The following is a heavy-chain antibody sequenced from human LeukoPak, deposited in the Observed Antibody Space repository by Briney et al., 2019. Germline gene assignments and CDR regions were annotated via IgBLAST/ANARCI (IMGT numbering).Heavy chain of an antibody. CDR2: INPNSGGT. D-gene: IGHD2-2*01. CDR1: GYTFTGYY. J-gene: IGHJ4*02. Sequence: ASVKVSCKASGYTFTGYYMHWVRQAPGQGLKWMGWINPNSGGTNYAQKFQGRVTMTRDTSISTAYMELSRLRSDDTAVYYCARVEEYQLLSFDYWGQGTLVTVSS. V-gene: IGHV1-2*02. CDR3: ARVEEYQLLSFDY.